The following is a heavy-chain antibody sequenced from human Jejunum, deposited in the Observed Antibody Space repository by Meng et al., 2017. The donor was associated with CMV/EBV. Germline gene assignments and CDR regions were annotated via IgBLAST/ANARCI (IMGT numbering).Heavy chain of an antibody. CDR1: GASLIGSNG. Sequence: TLCLACVVSGASLIGSNGWNWVRQPPGGGLEWIGEIFHSGATNYNPSLKSRVTISIDNSKNQFSLKLTSVTAADTAVYFCGDPPAGYWGQGVLVTVSS. V-gene: IGHV4-4*01. J-gene: IGHJ4*02. CDR3: GDPPAGY. CDR2: IFHSGAT.